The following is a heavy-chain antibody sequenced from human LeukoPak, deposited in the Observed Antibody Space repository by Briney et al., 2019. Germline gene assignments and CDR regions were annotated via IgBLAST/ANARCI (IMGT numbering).Heavy chain of an antibody. V-gene: IGHV3-53*01. D-gene: IGHD6-6*01. CDR1: GFTFSSYW. CDR3: ARLASRSY. J-gene: IGHJ4*02. CDR2: IYADGGT. Sequence: GGSLRLSCAASGFTFSSYWMSWVRQAPGKGPEWVSIIYADGGTKYADSVKGRFTISRDTSKNTFSLQMNNLRAEDTAVYYCARLASRSYWGQGTLVAVSS.